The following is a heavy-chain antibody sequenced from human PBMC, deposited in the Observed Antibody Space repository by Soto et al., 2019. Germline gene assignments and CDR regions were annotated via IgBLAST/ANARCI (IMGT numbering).Heavy chain of an antibody. J-gene: IGHJ5*02. V-gene: IGHV3-23*01. CDR3: AKVLLRDGYNYVDWFDP. CDR2: ISGSGGST. CDR1: GFTFSSYA. Sequence: GGSLRLSCAASGFTFSSYAMSWVRQAPGKGLEWVSAISGSGGSTYYADSVKGRFTISRDNSKNTLYLQMSSLRAEDTAVYYCAKVLLRDGYNYVDWFDPWGQGTLVTVSS. D-gene: IGHD5-12*01.